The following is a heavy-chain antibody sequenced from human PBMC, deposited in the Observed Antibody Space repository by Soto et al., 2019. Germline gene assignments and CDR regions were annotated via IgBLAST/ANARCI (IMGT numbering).Heavy chain of an antibody. CDR2: INPSGGST. CDR3: ARDPPPPDY. J-gene: IGHJ4*02. CDR1: GYTFTSYY. V-gene: IGHV1-46*01. Sequence: ASVKVSCKASGYTFTSYYMHWVRQAPGQGLEWMGIINPSGGSTNYAQKLQGRVTMTTDTSTSTAYMELRSLRSDDTAVYYCARDPPPPDYWGQGTLVTVSS.